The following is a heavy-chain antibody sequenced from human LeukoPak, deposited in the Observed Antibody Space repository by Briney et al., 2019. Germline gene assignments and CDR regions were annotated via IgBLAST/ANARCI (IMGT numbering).Heavy chain of an antibody. CDR3: ARLVGDSAGY. CDR1: GGSFSGYY. D-gene: IGHD1-26*01. V-gene: IGHV4-34*01. CDR2: INHSGST. J-gene: IGHJ4*02. Sequence: SETLSLTRAVYGGSFSGYYWSWIRQPPGKGLEWIGEINHSGSTNYNPSLKSRVTISVDTSKNQFSLKLSSVTAADTAVYYCARLVGDSAGYWGQGTLVTVSS.